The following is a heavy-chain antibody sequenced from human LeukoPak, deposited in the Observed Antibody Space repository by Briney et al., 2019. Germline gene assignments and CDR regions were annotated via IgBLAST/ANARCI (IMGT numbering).Heavy chain of an antibody. CDR3: ARETAGRFDY. J-gene: IGHJ4*02. Sequence: GGSLRLSCAASGLTFSNYAMNWVRQAPGKGLEWVSAVSNTGTVTYYADSVKGRFTTSRHNSKNTLYLQMNSLRAEDTAVYYCARETAGRFDYWGQGTLVTVSS. CDR2: VSNTGTVT. V-gene: IGHV3-23*01. D-gene: IGHD1-14*01. CDR1: GLTFSNYA.